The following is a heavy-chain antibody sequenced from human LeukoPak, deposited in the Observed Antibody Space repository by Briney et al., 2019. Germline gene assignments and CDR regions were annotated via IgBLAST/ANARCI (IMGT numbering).Heavy chain of an antibody. Sequence: GGSLRLSCAASGFTFDDYAMHWVRQAPGKGLEWVSGISWNSGSIGYADSVKGRFTISRDNARNSLYLQMNSLRAEDTALYYCAKDSWAGAANAFDIWGQGTMVTVSS. CDR3: AKDSWAGAANAFDI. D-gene: IGHD6-13*01. J-gene: IGHJ3*02. CDR2: ISWNSGSI. V-gene: IGHV3-9*01. CDR1: GFTFDDYA.